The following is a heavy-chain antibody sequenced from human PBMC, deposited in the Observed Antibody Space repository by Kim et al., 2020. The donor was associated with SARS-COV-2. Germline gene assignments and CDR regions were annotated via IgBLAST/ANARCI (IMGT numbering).Heavy chain of an antibody. V-gene: IGHV3-7*01. CDR3: ARGRFVGASTLFDY. CDR2: IKQDGSEK. J-gene: IGHJ4*02. D-gene: IGHD1-26*01. Sequence: GGSLRLSCAASGFTFSSYWMSWVRQAPGKGLEWVANIKQDGSEKYYVDSVKGRFTISRDNAKNSLYLQMNSLRAEDTAVYYCARGRFVGASTLFDYWGQGTLVTVSS. CDR1: GFTFSSYW.